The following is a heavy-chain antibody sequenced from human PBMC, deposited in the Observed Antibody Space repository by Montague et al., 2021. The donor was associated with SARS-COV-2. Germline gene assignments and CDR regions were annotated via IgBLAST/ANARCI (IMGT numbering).Heavy chain of an antibody. V-gene: IGHV3-30*18. D-gene: IGHD3-9*01. CDR1: GYTFSHYG. Sequence: SLRLSCAASGYTFSHYGIHWVRQAPGKGLEWVAFISYDGRNKYYADSVTGRFTILRDDSKNTLYLQMNSLKTEDTAVYCCAKDQGYFDWPLPQDGMDAWGQGTTAIVSS. CDR3: AKDQGYFDWPLPQDGMDA. CDR2: ISYDGRNK. J-gene: IGHJ6*02.